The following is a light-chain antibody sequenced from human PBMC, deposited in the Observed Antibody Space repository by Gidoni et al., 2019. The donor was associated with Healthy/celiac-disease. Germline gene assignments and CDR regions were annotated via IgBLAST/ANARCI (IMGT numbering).Light chain of an antibody. Sequence: LPGPQGEGATLSGRAVQSVTGNVAWNQRNPGQAPRLPIKGASTRATGTPARFSGSGSGTEFTLTISSLQSEDFAVYYCQQYNNWPPLTFGGGTKVEIK. CDR2: GAS. J-gene: IGKJ4*01. CDR3: QQYNNWPPLT. V-gene: IGKV3-15*01. CDR1: QSVTGN.